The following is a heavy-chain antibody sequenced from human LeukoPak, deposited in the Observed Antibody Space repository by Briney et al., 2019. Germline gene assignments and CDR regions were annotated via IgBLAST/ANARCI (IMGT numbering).Heavy chain of an antibody. D-gene: IGHD6-13*01. CDR2: ISAYNGNT. CDR3: ARDWLAAAGRRGSDY. V-gene: IGHV1-18*01. CDR1: GYTFTSYG. Sequence: ASVKVSCKASGYTFTSYGISWVRQAPGQGLEWMGWISAYNGNTNYAQKLQGRVTMTTDTSTSTAYMELRSLRPDDTAVYYCARDWLAAAGRRGSDYWGQGTLVTVSS. J-gene: IGHJ4*02.